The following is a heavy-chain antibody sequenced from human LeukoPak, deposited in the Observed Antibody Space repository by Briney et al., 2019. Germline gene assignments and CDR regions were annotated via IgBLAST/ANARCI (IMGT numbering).Heavy chain of an antibody. V-gene: IGHV4-59*01. Sequence: PSETLSLTCTVSGGSISSYYWSWIRQPPGKGLEWIGYIYYSGSTNYNPSLRSRVTISVDTSKNQFSLKLSSVAAADTAAYYCARGDTPADYWGQGTLVTVSS. CDR3: ARGDTPADY. CDR1: GGSISSYY. J-gene: IGHJ4*02. CDR2: IYYSGST.